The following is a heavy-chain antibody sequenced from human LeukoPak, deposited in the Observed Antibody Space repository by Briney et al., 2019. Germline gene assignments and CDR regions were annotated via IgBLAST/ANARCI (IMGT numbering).Heavy chain of an antibody. CDR2: ISRSSSCI. D-gene: IGHD3-10*01. J-gene: IGHJ4*02. CDR1: GFNLSSYS. CDR3: AGARGRFGSDN. Sequence: GGSLRLSCAASGFNLSSYSMICVRQAPGKGREWVSSISRSSSCIYYADSVKGRFTISRDNAKNSLYLQMNSLRAEDTAVYYCAGARGRFGSDNWGQGTLVTVSS. V-gene: IGHV3-21*01.